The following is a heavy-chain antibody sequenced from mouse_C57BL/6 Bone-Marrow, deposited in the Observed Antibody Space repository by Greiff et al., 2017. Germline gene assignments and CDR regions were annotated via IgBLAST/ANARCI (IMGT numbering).Heavy chain of an antibody. CDR1: GFSLTSYG. Sequence: QVQLQQSGPGLVAPSQSLSMTCTVSGFSLTSYGVHWVRQTPGKGLEWLVVIWSDGRTTNNTALISRMGIRKDNYKCQAFLKMNRHLTDDTAMDYCARHGYSGAYWAMDYWGQGTSVTVSS. D-gene: IGHD2-12*01. J-gene: IGHJ4*01. CDR3: ARHGYSGAYWAMDY. CDR2: IWSDGRT. V-gene: IGHV2-6-1*01.